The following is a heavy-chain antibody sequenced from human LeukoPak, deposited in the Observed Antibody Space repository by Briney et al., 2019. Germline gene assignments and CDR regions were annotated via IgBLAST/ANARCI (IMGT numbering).Heavy chain of an antibody. CDR1: GFTFSSYA. CDR2: ISYDGSNK. V-gene: IGHV3-30-3*01. D-gene: IGHD1-1*01. Sequence: GGSLRLSGAASGFTFSSYAMHWVRQAPGKGLEWVAVISYDGSNKYYADSVKGRFTISRDNSKNTLYLQMNSLRAEDTAVYYCAREVEGLGYWGQGTLVTVSS. CDR3: AREVEGLGY. J-gene: IGHJ4*02.